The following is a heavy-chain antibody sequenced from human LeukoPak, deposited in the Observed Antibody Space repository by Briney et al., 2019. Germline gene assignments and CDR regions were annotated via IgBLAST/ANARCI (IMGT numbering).Heavy chain of an antibody. D-gene: IGHD6-19*01. V-gene: IGHV4-28*01. J-gene: IGHJ3*01. CDR2: IYYSGST. CDR1: GYSIRSSNW. Sequence: SDTLSLTCAVSGYSIRSSNWWGWIRQPPGKGLEWIGYIYYSGSTYYNPSLKSRVTMSVDTSKNQFSLILSSVTAVDTAVYYCARSMAVAGMSAFDVWGQGTVVTVSS. CDR3: ARSMAVAGMSAFDV.